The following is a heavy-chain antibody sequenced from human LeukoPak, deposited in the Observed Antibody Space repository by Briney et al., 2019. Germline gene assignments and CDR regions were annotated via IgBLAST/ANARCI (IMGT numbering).Heavy chain of an antibody. J-gene: IGHJ4*02. CDR2: VKGDGRTT. CDR3: ATGRSYGYDY. CDR1: GLTFSDFW. Sequence: GGSLRLSCAASGLTFSDFWMPWVRQPPGKGLVWVALVKGDGRTTIYADSVKGRFTISRDNAKNTLYLQMNSLRADDSGVYYCATGRSYGYDYWGQGVLVTVSS. V-gene: IGHV3-74*01. D-gene: IGHD5-18*01.